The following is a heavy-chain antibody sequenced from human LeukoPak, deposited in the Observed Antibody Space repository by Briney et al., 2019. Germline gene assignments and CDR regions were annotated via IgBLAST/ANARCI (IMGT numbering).Heavy chain of an antibody. V-gene: IGHV4-39*01. J-gene: IGHJ4*02. D-gene: IGHD3-22*01. CDR1: GGSISSGDYY. Sequence: ASETLSLTCTVSGGSISSGDYYWSWIRQPPGKGLEWIGSIYYSGSTYYNPSLKSRATISVDTSKNQFSLKLSSVTAADTAIYYCARHSYVFRRGVTMIVVADTSFDYWGQGTLVTVSS. CDR3: ARHSYVFRRGVTMIVVADTSFDY. CDR2: IYYSGST.